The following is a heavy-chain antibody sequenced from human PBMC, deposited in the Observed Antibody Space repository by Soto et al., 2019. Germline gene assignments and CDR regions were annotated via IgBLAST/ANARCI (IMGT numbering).Heavy chain of an antibody. V-gene: IGHV3-48*01. CDR3: AKHHSSSWNDAFDL. CDR2: ISDSSSTI. Sequence: GGSLRLSCAASGFTFSTYNMNWVRQAPGKGLEWVSYISDSSSTIHYADSVKGRFTISRDNAKNSLYLQMNSLRAEDTAVYYCAKHHSSSWNDAFDLWGQGTMVTVSS. D-gene: IGHD6-13*01. J-gene: IGHJ3*01. CDR1: GFTFSTYN.